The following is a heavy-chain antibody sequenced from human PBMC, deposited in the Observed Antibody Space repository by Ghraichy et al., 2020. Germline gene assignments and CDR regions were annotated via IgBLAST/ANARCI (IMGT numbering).Heavy chain of an antibody. CDR2: IYCSGST. D-gene: IGHD6-13*01. CDR3: ARLPGSSWYWFDP. Sequence: SETLSLTCTVSGGSISSSSYYWGWIRQPPGKGLEWIGSIYCSGSTYYNPSLKSRVTISVDTSKNQFSLKLSSVTAADTAVYYCARLPGSSWYWFDPWGQGTLVTVSS. CDR1: GGSISSSSYY. V-gene: IGHV4-39*01. J-gene: IGHJ5*02.